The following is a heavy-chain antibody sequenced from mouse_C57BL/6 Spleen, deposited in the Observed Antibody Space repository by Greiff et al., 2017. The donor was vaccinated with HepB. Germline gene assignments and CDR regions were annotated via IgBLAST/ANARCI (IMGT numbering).Heavy chain of an antibody. CDR2: ISSGSSTI. Sequence: EVKVVESGGGLVKPGGSLKLSCAASGFTFSDYGMHWVRQAPEKGLEWVAYISSGSSTIYYADTVKGRFTISRDNAKNTLFLQMTSLRSEDTAMYYCARYYGYDAGYFDYWGQGTTLTVSS. V-gene: IGHV5-17*01. CDR3: ARYYGYDAGYFDY. CDR1: GFTFSDYG. J-gene: IGHJ2*01. D-gene: IGHD2-2*01.